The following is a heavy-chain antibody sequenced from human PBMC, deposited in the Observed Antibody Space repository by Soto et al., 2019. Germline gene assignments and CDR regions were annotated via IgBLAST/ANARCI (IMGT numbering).Heavy chain of an antibody. CDR2: IYYSGST. D-gene: IGHD3-10*01. V-gene: IGHV4-59*01. Sequence: QVQLQESGPGLVKPSETLSLTCTVSGGSISSYYWSWIRQPPGKGLEWIGYIYYSGSTNYNPSLKSRVTISVDTSKNQFSLKLSSVTAADTAVYYCARLFSGSYLDYWGQGTLVTVSS. CDR3: ARLFSGSYLDY. J-gene: IGHJ4*02. CDR1: GGSISSYY.